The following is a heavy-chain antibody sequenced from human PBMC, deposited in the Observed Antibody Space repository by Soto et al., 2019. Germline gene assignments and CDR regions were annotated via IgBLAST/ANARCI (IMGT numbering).Heavy chain of an antibody. CDR3: TADSLFTGQLVRMDN. J-gene: IGHJ4*01. Sequence: GGSLRLSCAASGFTFSDAWINWVRQAPGKGLEWVGRIKSKIDGGTTDFAAPVKGRFAISRDDSRDMVYMEMYSLKTDDTAVYYCTADSLFTGQLVRMDNWGHGTLVTVSS. CDR2: IKSKIDGGTT. CDR1: GFTFSDAW. V-gene: IGHV3-15*07. D-gene: IGHD3-9*01.